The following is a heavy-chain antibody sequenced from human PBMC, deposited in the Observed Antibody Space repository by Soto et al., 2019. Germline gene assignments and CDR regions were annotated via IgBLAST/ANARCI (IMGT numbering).Heavy chain of an antibody. CDR2: INPSGGST. D-gene: IGHD1-1*01. CDR3: SRDGTSPVYYYYYIDV. J-gene: IGHJ6*03. Sequence: ASVKVSCKASGYTFSSYNMHWVRQAPGQGLEWMGVINPSGGSTSYAQKFQGRVTMTRDTSTSTVYMELGSLRSEDTAIYYCSRDGTSPVYYYYYIDVRGQRTTVTVS. V-gene: IGHV1-46*03. CDR1: GYTFSSYN.